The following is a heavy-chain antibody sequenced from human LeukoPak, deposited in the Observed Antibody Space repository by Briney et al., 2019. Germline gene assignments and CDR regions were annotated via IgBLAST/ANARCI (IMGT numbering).Heavy chain of an antibody. V-gene: IGHV1-8*01. J-gene: IGHJ4*02. D-gene: IGHD5-18*01. CDR1: GYTFTSYD. CDR2: MNPNSGNT. CDR3: AREIQLWSSYYFDY. Sequence: ASVKVSCKASGYTFTSYDINWVRQATGQGLEWMGWMNPNSGNTGYAQKFQGRVTMTRNTSISTAYIELSSLRSEDTAVYYCAREIQLWSSYYFDYWGQGTLVTVSS.